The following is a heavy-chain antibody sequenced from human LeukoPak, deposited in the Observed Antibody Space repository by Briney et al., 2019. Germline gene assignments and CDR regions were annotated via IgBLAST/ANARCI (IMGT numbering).Heavy chain of an antibody. CDR1: GFTFSSYW. Sequence: GGSLRLSCAASGFTFSSYWMHWVRQAPGKGLVWVSRIDRDGSRINYADSVKGRFTISRDNGKNTLFLQMNSLRAEDAAVYYCVRGNDYGGPHYWGQGTLVTVSS. J-gene: IGHJ4*02. D-gene: IGHD4-23*01. V-gene: IGHV3-74*01. CDR2: IDRDGSRI. CDR3: VRGNDYGGPHY.